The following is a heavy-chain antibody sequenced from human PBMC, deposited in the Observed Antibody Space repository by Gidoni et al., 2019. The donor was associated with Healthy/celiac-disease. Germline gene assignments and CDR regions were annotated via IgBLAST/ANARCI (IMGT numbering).Heavy chain of an antibody. CDR3: ASLPISGDMITFGGVIVNNDY. CDR2: IYYSGST. D-gene: IGHD3-16*02. CDR1: GGSISSSSYY. J-gene: IGHJ4*02. Sequence: QLQLQESGPGLVKPSETLSLTCTVSGGSISSSSYYWGWIRQPPGKGLEWVGSIYYSGSTHYNPSLKSRVTISVDTSKNQFSLKLSSVTAADTAVYYCASLPISGDMITFGGVIVNNDYWGQGTLVTVSS. V-gene: IGHV4-39*01.